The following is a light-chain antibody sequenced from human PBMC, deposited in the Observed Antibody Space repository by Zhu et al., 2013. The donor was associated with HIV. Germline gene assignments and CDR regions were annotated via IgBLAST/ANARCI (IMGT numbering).Light chain of an antibody. CDR2: EVR. CDR1: SSDIGAYNY. CDR3: SSYTSSSTWV. V-gene: IGLV2-14*01. J-gene: IGLJ3*02. Sequence: QSALTQPASVSGSPGQSITISCTGTSSDIGAYNYVSWYQLHPGEAPKVMIYEVRNRPSGVSNRFSGAKSGNTASLTISGLQAEDEADYYCSSYTSSSTWVFGGGTKLTVL.